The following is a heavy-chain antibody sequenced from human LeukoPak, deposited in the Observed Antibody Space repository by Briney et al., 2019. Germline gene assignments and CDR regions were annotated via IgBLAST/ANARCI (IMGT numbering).Heavy chain of an antibody. J-gene: IGHJ4*02. V-gene: IGHV1-2*02. CDR3: ARKGEDYGDYDY. CDR2: INPNSGGT. Sequence: ASVKVSCKASGYTFTGYYIHWVRQAPGQGLEWMGWINPNSGGTHYAQKFQGRVTVTRDTSISTTYMDLSRLRSDDTAVYYCARKGEDYGDYDYWGQGTLVTVSP. D-gene: IGHD4-17*01. CDR1: GYTFTGYY.